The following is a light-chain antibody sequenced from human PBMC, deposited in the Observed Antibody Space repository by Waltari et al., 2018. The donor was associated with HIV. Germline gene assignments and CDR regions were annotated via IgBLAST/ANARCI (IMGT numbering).Light chain of an antibody. CDR1: SSDVGGYDF. CDR3: TSCARDTDYLV. J-gene: IGLJ1*01. Sequence: QSALTQPPSASGSPGQSVTISCTGTSSDVGGYDFVSWYQHRAGKVPKLIIYDVTKPPPRAPDRFSGATSGDSAALTVSGLRAADEAYYYCTSCARDTDYLVFGTGTKVTVL. V-gene: IGLV2-8*01. CDR2: DVT.